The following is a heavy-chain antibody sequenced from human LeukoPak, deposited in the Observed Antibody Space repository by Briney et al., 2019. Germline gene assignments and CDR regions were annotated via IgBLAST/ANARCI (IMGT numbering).Heavy chain of an antibody. D-gene: IGHD3-22*01. J-gene: IGHJ2*01. CDR1: GGSFSGYY. Sequence: PSETLSLTCAVYGGSFSGYYWSWIRQPPGKGLEWIGEINHSGSTNYNPSLKSRVTISVDTSKNQFSLKLSSVTAADTAVYYCAGKKSRGYWYFDLWGRGTLVTVSS. CDR3: AGKKSRGYWYFDL. CDR2: INHSGST. V-gene: IGHV4-34*01.